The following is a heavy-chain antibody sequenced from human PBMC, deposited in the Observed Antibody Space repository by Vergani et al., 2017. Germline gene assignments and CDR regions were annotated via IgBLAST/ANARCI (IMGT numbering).Heavy chain of an antibody. Sequence: EVQLVQSGAEVKKPGESLRISCKGSGYSFTSYWISWVRQMPGKGLEWMGRIDPSDSYTNYSPSFQGQVTISADKSISTAYLQWSSLKASDTAMYYCXVAYYYDSSGYYGGAFDIWGQGTMVTVSS. CDR1: GYSFTSYW. CDR2: IDPSDSYT. J-gene: IGHJ3*02. CDR3: XVAYYYDSSGYYGGAFDI. V-gene: IGHV5-10-1*01. D-gene: IGHD3-22*01.